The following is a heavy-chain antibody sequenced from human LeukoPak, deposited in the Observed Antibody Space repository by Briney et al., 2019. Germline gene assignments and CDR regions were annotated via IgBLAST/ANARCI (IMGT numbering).Heavy chain of an antibody. V-gene: IGHV1-8*03. Sequence: ASVKVSCKASGYTFTSYDINWVRQATGQGLEWMGWMNPNSGNTGYAQKFQGRVTITRNTSISTAYMELRSLRSDDTAVYYCARERGYYGSGSYVPDYWGQGTLVTVSS. D-gene: IGHD3-10*01. CDR2: MNPNSGNT. CDR1: GYTFTSYD. CDR3: ARERGYYGSGSYVPDY. J-gene: IGHJ4*02.